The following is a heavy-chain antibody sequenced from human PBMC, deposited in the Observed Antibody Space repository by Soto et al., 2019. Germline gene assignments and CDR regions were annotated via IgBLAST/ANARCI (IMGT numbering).Heavy chain of an antibody. D-gene: IGHD2-2*01. J-gene: IGHJ5*02. CDR1: GGTFSSYA. Sequence: QVQLVQSGAEVKKPGSSVKVSCKASGGTFSSYAISWVRQAPGQGLEWMGGIIPIFGTANYAQKFQGRVTITADESTSKAYMELRSLRSEDTTVYYCARMSCSSTSCYAWGSYNCFDPWGQGTLVTVSS. CDR2: IIPIFGTA. V-gene: IGHV1-69*01. CDR3: ARMSCSSTSCYAWGSYNCFDP.